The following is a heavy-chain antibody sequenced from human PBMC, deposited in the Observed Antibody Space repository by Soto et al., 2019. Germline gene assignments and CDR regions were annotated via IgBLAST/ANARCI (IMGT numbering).Heavy chain of an antibody. CDR1: CDPITSYF. D-gene: IGHD3-10*01. CDR3: ARTLSGFTYGSRQFYFDY. J-gene: IGHJ4*02. Sequence: ASATLSLTCTASCDPITSYFLTWIRQPAGKGLEWIWHVFPDWPTSHNSSLKTRVFISIDTSKNQFSLTMTSVPAADTAVYYCARTLSGFTYGSRQFYFDYWGQGTLVTVSS. CDR2: VFPDWPT. V-gene: IGHV4-4*07.